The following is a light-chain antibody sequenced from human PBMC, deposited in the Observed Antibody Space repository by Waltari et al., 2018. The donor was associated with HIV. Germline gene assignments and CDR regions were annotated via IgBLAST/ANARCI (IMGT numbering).Light chain of an antibody. CDR3: AAWTDSLTAVV. V-gene: IGLV1-47*01. J-gene: IGLJ2*01. CDR2: RNN. CDR1: RSKIGSYY. Sequence: QYVLTQPPSASGTPGQRVTIACSGSRSKIGSYYVYWYQQLPGTAPKLLIYRNNQRPSGVPDRFSGSKSGTSASLAINGLRSEDEADYYCAAWTDSLTAVVFGGGTKLSVL.